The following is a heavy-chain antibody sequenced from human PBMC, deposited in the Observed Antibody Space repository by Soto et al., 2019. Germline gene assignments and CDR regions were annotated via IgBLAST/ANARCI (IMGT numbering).Heavy chain of an antibody. J-gene: IGHJ4*02. D-gene: IGHD2-21*02. CDR1: GFTFSSYA. CDR2: ISFDGRNK. Sequence: GGSLRLSCAASGFTFSSYAMHWVRQAPGKGLEWVAVISFDGRNKYYADSVKGRFTISRDNSKNTLYLQMNSLRAEDTAVYYCARDPSSVVTAIHHYFDYWGQGTLVTVSS. V-gene: IGHV3-30*04. CDR3: ARDPSSVVTAIHHYFDY.